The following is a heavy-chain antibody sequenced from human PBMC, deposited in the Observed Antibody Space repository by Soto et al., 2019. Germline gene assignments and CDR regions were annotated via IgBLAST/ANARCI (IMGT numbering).Heavy chain of an antibody. CDR3: AREFCSVGNCYPYYFDP. D-gene: IGHD2-15*01. Sequence: GGSLRLSCAASGFTFSSYSMNWVRQAPGKGLEWVSSISSSSSYIYYADSVKGRCTISRDNAKNSLYLQMNSLRAEDTAVYYCAREFCSVGNCYPYYFDPWGQGTPVTVSS. CDR1: GFTFSSYS. V-gene: IGHV3-21*01. CDR2: ISSSSSYI. J-gene: IGHJ5*02.